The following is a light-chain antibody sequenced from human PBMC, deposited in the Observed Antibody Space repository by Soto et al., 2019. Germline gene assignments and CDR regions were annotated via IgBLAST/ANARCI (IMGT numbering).Light chain of an antibody. CDR3: CSYGAGRTPLG. V-gene: IGLV2-11*01. CDR1: RSDVGGYKY. CDR2: DVS. J-gene: IGLJ2*01. Sequence: QSVLTQPRSVSGSPGQSVAISCTGSRSDVGGYKYVSWYQQFPGKAPKLIIYDVSRRPSGVPDRFSGSKSGNTASLTISGLQAEDEGDYYCCSYGAGRTPLGFGGGTKVTVL.